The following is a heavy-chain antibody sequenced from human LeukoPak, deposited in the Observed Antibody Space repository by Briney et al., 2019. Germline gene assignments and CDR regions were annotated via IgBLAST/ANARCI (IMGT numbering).Heavy chain of an antibody. Sequence: PSETLSLTCTVSGGSISSYYWSWIRPPAGKGLEWIGRIYTSGSTNYNPSLKSRVTMSVDTSKNQFSLKLSSVTAADTAMYYCTREAGNTQYFDYWGQGTLVTVSS. D-gene: IGHD1-1*01. J-gene: IGHJ4*02. CDR3: TREAGNTQYFDY. CDR2: IYTSGST. V-gene: IGHV4-4*07. CDR1: GGSISSYY.